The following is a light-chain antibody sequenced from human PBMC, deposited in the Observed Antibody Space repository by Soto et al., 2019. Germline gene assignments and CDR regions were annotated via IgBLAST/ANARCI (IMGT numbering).Light chain of an antibody. CDR2: DVT. Sequence: QSALTQPASVSGSPGQSITISCTGTSSDVGGYYSVSWYQQHPGKAPKLMIYDVTNRPSGVSNRFSGSKSGNTASLTISGLQAEDEADYYCSSYTRSSPDVFGTGTKVTVL. J-gene: IGLJ1*01. V-gene: IGLV2-14*01. CDR1: SSDVGGYYS. CDR3: SSYTRSSPDV.